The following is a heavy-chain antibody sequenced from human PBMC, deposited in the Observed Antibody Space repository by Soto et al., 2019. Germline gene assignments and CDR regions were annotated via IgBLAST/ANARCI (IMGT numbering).Heavy chain of an antibody. Sequence: QMQVVESGGGVVQPGRSLRLSCAASGFTFSSYGMHWVRQAPGKGLEWVAVISYDGSNKYYADSVKGRFTISRDNSKNTRYLQMNSLSAEDTAVYYCAKDHGPCSGGSCPPRYYYGMDVWGQGTTVTVSS. V-gene: IGHV3-30*18. CDR2: ISYDGSNK. D-gene: IGHD2-15*01. CDR3: AKDHGPCSGGSCPPRYYYGMDV. J-gene: IGHJ6*02. CDR1: GFTFSSYG.